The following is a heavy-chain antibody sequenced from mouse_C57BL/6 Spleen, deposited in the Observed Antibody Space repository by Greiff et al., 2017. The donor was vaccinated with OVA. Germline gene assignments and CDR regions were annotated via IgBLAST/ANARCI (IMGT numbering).Heavy chain of an antibody. CDR1: GFSLTSYG. CDR3: ASSSMVRFAY. D-gene: IGHD2-2*01. J-gene: IGHJ3*01. V-gene: IGHV2-6*01. CDR2: IWGVGST. Sequence: VQLQQSGPGLVAPSQSLSITCTVSGFSLTSYGVDWVRQSPGKGLEWLGVIWGVGSTNYNSALKSRLSISKDNSKSQVFLKMNSLQTDDTAMYYCASSSMVRFAYWGQGTLVTVSA.